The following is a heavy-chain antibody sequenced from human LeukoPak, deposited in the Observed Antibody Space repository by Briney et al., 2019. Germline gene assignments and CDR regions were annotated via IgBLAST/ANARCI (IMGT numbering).Heavy chain of an antibody. D-gene: IGHD3-16*01. CDR2: MSGVRDGT. CDR3: AKMMGQRLYDYCMDV. V-gene: IGHV3-23*01. J-gene: IGHJ6*03. Sequence: GGSLRLFRAASGFSFSNIAMSWVRQAPGKGMEWHSAMSGVRDGTYYADSVKGRFTISRDNSKNTLYLQMNSLRAEYTAVYYCAKMMGQRLYDYCMDVWGKGTTVTVSS. CDR1: GFSFSNIA.